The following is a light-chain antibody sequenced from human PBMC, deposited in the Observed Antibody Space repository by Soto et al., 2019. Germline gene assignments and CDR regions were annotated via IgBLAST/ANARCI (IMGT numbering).Light chain of an antibody. J-gene: IGLJ2*01. CDR1: SSNIGNNN. CDR3: VAWDGGLSAIV. Sequence: QSVLTQPPSVSAAPGQKVTISCSGSSSNIGNNNVFWYQQLPLTAPRLLIFDNDKRPSGIPDRFSGSKSGTSATPGITGLQTGDEADYYCVAWDGGLSAIVFGGGTKLTVL. CDR2: DND. V-gene: IGLV1-51*01.